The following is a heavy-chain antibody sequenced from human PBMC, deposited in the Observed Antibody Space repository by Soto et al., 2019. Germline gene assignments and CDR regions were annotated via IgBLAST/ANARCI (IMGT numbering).Heavy chain of an antibody. CDR3: ATGDCSRTSCSDY. J-gene: IGHJ4*02. V-gene: IGHV4-61*01. CDR2: IYYSGST. Sequence: SETLSLTCTVSGGSVSSGSYYWSWIRQPPGKGLEWIGYIYYSGSTNYNPSLKSRVTISVDTSKNQFSLKLSSVTAADTAVYYCATGDCSRTSCSDYWGQATLLTVSS. CDR1: GGSVSSGSYY. D-gene: IGHD2-2*01.